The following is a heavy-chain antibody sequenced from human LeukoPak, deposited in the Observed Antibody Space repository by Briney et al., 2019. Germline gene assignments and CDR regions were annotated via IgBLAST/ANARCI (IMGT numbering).Heavy chain of an antibody. Sequence: KPSETLSLTCAVYGGSFSGYYWSWIRQPPGKGLEWIGEINHSGSTNYNPSLKSRVTISVDTSKNQFSLKLSSVTAADTAVYYCARQELGLVDYWGQGTLVTVSS. D-gene: IGHD6-13*01. J-gene: IGHJ4*02. CDR2: INHSGST. CDR1: GGSFSGYY. V-gene: IGHV4-34*01. CDR3: ARQELGLVDY.